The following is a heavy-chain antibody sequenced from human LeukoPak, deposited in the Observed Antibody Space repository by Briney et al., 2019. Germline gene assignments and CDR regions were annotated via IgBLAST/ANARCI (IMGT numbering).Heavy chain of an antibody. Sequence: GGSLRLSCAASGFTFSSYAMSWVRQAPGKGLEWVSAISGSGGSTYYADSVKGRFTISRDNFKNTLYLQMNSLRAEDTAVCYCASYRYYYDSSGFCDYWGQGTLVTVSS. CDR1: GFTFSSYA. CDR3: ASYRYYYDSSGFCDY. CDR2: ISGSGGST. D-gene: IGHD3-22*01. J-gene: IGHJ4*02. V-gene: IGHV3-23*01.